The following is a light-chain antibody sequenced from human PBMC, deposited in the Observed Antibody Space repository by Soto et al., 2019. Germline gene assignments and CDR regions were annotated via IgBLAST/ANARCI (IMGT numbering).Light chain of an antibody. CDR1: QSVGTT. CDR2: GAS. CDR3: QQYSTWLS. Sequence: EIVMTQSPATLSVSPGERVTLSCRASQSVGTTLAWYQQKPGQPPRLLIRGASTRATGIPDRFGGSGSGTEFTPTISSLQSEDFAVYYCQQYSTWLSFGGGTKLEIK. J-gene: IGKJ4*01. V-gene: IGKV3-15*01.